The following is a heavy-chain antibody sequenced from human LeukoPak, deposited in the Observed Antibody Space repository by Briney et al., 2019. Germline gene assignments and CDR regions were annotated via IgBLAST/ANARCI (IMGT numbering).Heavy chain of an antibody. CDR2: ISGGGGRT. J-gene: IGHJ4*02. V-gene: IGHV3-23*01. CDR1: GFTFRYYA. CDR3: ARDFYRIVVVPHYFDY. Sequence: GGSLRLSCAASGFTFRYYAMSWVRQAPGKGLEWVSAISGGGGRTSYTDSVKGRFTISRDNSKNTLYLQMNSLRAEDTAVYYCARDFYRIVVVPHYFDYWGQGTLVTVSS. D-gene: IGHD3-22*01.